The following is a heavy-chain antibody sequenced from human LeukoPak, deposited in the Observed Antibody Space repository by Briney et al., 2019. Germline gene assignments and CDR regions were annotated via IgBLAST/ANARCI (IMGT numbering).Heavy chain of an antibody. CDR3: ARDTYYYGSGRHNFDY. Sequence: SQTLSLTCAISGDSVSSNSAAWNWIRQSPSRGLEWLGRTYYRPKWYNDYAVSVKSRITINPDTSKNQFSLQLNSVTPEDTAVYYCARDTYYYGSGRHNFDYWGQGTLVTVSS. D-gene: IGHD3-10*01. J-gene: IGHJ4*02. V-gene: IGHV6-1*01. CDR2: TYYRPKWYN. CDR1: GDSVSSNSAA.